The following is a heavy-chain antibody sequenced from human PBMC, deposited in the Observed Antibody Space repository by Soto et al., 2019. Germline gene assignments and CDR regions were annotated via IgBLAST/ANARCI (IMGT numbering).Heavy chain of an antibody. V-gene: IGHV1-46*03. CDR1: GYTFTSYY. CDR2: INPSGGST. J-gene: IGHJ5*02. Sequence: QVQLVQSGAEVKKPGASVKVSCKASGYTFTSYYIHWVRQAPGQGLEWMGVINPSGGSTSYAQNFQGRVTMTRDTYTSTVEMEVSSLRSEDTAVYYCDRESTPTGWFDPWGQGTLVTVSS. CDR3: DRESTPTGWFDP. D-gene: IGHD4-17*01.